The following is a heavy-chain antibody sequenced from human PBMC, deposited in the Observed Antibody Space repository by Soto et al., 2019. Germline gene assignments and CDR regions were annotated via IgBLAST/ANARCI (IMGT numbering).Heavy chain of an antibody. J-gene: IGHJ6*02. D-gene: IGHD2-2*02. CDR2: INTNSGGT. CDR1: GYTFTGYY. CDR3: ARVDSGYCSSTSCYTQLGMDV. V-gene: IGHV1-2*02. Sequence: GASVKVSCKASGYTFTGYYRHWVRQAPGQGLEWMGWINTNSGGTNYAQKFQGRVTMTRDTSISTAYMELSRMRSDDTAVYYCARVDSGYCSSTSCYTQLGMDVWGQGTTVTVSS.